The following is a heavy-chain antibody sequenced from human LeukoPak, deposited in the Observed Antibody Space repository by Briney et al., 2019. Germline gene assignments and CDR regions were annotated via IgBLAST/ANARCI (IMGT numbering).Heavy chain of an antibody. CDR3: ARGSTRWTTYYYDSSGYYFPG. D-gene: IGHD3-22*01. CDR2: INPNSGGT. CDR1: GYTFTGYY. V-gene: IGHV1-2*02. J-gene: IGHJ4*02. Sequence: GASVTVSCKASGYTFTGYYMHWVRQAPGQGLEWMGWINPNSGGTNYAQKFQGRVTMTRDTSISTAYMELSRLRSDDTAVYYCARGSTRWTTYYYDSSGYYFPGWGQGTLVTVSS.